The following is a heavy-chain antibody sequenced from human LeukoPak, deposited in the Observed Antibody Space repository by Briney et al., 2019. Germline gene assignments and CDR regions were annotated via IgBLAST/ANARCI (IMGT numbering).Heavy chain of an antibody. Sequence: GASVKVSCKASGYTFTSYAMNWVRQAPGQGLEWMGWINTNTGNPTYAQGFTGRFVFSLDTSVSTAYLQISSLKAEDTAVYYCAREPYDSSGYYWPHRGFFDYWGQGTLVTVSS. CDR3: AREPYDSSGYYWPHRGFFDY. CDR2: INTNTGNP. J-gene: IGHJ4*02. D-gene: IGHD3-22*01. V-gene: IGHV7-4-1*02. CDR1: GYTFTSYA.